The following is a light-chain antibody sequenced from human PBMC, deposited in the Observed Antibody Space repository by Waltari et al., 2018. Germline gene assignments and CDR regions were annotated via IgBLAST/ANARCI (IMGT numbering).Light chain of an antibody. Sequence: EMVMTQSPATLSVSPGERATLSCRASQSVSSDLAWYQQTSGQAPRLLNYAASNRATGIPARFNGGGSGTEFTLTISSLQSGDSAVYYCQQYNNWPLTFGQGTKVEIK. V-gene: IGKV3-15*01. CDR2: AAS. CDR1: QSVSSD. CDR3: QQYNNWPLT. J-gene: IGKJ1*01.